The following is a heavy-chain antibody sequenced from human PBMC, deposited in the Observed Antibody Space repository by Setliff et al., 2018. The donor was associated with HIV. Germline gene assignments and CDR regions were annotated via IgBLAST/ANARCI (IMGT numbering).Heavy chain of an antibody. CDR1: GFTFSSAW. V-gene: IGHV3-7*03. CDR2: ISPDGSAT. Sequence: GGSLRLSCAASGFTFSSAWMGWVRQAPAKGLEWVANISPDGSATYYVDSVKGRFTISRDNAKNSLYLHMNSLRAEDTAVYYCAKADTSGWYPHFQFWGQGSLVTVSS. D-gene: IGHD6-19*01. J-gene: IGHJ4*02. CDR3: AKADTSGWYPHFQF.